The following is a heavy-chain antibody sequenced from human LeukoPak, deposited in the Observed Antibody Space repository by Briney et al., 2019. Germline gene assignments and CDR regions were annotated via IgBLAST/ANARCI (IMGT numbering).Heavy chain of an antibody. J-gene: IGHJ4*02. CDR1: GFTFSHYY. CDR3: TTDGVGVEGATYDN. V-gene: IGHV3-21*03. Sequence: GGSLRLSCAASGFTFSHYYMTWVRQAPGKGLEWVSSISGSSGYIFYADSVKGRFTISRDNAKNSLYLQMNSLKTEDTAVYYCTTDGVGVEGATYDNWGQGTLVSVSS. CDR2: ISGSSGYI. D-gene: IGHD1-26*01.